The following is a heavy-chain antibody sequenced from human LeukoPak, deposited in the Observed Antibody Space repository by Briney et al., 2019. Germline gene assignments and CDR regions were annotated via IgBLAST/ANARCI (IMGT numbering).Heavy chain of an antibody. CDR2: IHGDGRT. J-gene: IGHJ4*02. D-gene: IGHD2-8*02. V-gene: IGHV3-53*01. Sequence: GGSLRLSCAASGFTVTTNYMTWVRQAPGKGLEWVSGIHGDGRTYYADSVKGRFTISRDSSKNTLYLQMNSLRAEDTAEYYCATTGGYWTGIFDRWGQGTLVTVSS. CDR3: ATTGGYWTGIFDR. CDR1: GFTVTTNY.